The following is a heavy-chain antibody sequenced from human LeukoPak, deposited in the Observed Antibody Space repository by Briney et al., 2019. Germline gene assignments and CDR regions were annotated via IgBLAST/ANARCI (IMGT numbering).Heavy chain of an antibody. CDR2: IRSNSDGGTI. V-gene: IGHV3-15*07. CDR1: GFTFSNAW. J-gene: IGHJ5*02. Sequence: GGSLRLSCATSGFTFSNAWMNWVRQAPGKGLEWVGRIRSNSDGGTIDYAAPVKGRFTLSRDDSKTTLYLQMNSLQTEDTAVYYCATDFYDSTWGQGTLVTVPS. CDR3: ATDFYDST. D-gene: IGHD3-22*01.